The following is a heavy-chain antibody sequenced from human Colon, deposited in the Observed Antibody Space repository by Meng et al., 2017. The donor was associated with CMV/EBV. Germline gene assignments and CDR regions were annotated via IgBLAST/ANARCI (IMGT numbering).Heavy chain of an antibody. Sequence: GGSLRLSCSTSGFTFSNYAMHWVRQAPGKGLEWVAVITDDGYNKYYADSVEGRSTISRDSSKNTMSLQVSSLTTEDTAVYYCARFLREYSTSANYFYNGLDVWGQGTAVTVSS. CDR3: ARFLREYSTSANYFYNGLDV. J-gene: IGHJ6*02. V-gene: IGHV3-30-3*01. CDR1: GFTFSNYA. CDR2: ITDDGYNK. D-gene: IGHD6-6*01.